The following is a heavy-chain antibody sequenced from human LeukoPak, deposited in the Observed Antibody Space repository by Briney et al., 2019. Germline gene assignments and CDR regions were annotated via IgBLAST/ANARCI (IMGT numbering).Heavy chain of an antibody. V-gene: IGHV1-69*13. CDR1: GGTFSSYA. D-gene: IGHD3/OR15-3a*01. J-gene: IGHJ4*02. Sequence: GASVKVSCKASGGTFSSYAISWVRRAPGRGLEWMGGIIPIFGTANYAQKFQGRVTITADESTSTAYMELSSLRSEDTAVYYCALRELGWLSGYWGQGTLVTVSS. CDR3: ALRELGWLSGY. CDR2: IIPIFGTA.